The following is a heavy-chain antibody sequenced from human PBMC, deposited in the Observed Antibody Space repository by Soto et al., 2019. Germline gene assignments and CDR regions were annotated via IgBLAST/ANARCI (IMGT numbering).Heavy chain of an antibody. CDR1: GFTFSDYG. V-gene: IGHV3-30*03. D-gene: IGHD5-18*01. CDR3: VKSEDSYGWASQYNGLED. CDR2: ITYDVSHQ. Sequence: QVKLVESGGGVVQPGRSLRLSCATSGFTFSDYGMHWVRQAPGKGLEWVAHITYDVSHQYHADSVKGRFTISRDNSNKTLSLQMNSLRPDDASVYYCVKSEDSYGWASQYNGLEDWGQGTTVPVSS. J-gene: IGHJ6*02.